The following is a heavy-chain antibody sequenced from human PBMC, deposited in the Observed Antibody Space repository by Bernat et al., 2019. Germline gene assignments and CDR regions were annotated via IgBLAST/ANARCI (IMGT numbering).Heavy chain of an antibody. CDR3: AKAAAYYDILTGYYYYYYYMDV. CDR2: ISGSGGST. V-gene: IGHV3-23*04. J-gene: IGHJ6*03. Sequence: VQLVESGGGVVQPGRSLRLSCAASGFTFSSYAMSWVRQAPGKGLEWVSAISGSGGSTYYADSVKGRFTISRDNSKNTLYLQMNSLRAEDTAVYYCAKAAAYYDILTGYYYYYYYMDVWGKGTTVTVSS. CDR1: GFTFSSYA. D-gene: IGHD3-9*01.